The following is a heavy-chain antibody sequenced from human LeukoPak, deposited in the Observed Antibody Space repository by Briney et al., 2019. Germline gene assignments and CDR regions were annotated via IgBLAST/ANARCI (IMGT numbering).Heavy chain of an antibody. CDR3: ARDLDYYYYGMDV. J-gene: IGHJ6*02. Sequence: QSGGSLRLSCAASGFTVSSNYMSWVRQAPGKGMEWDSVIYSGGSTYYADSVKGRFTISRDNSKNTLYLQMNSMRAEDTAVYYCARDLDYYYYGMDVWGQGTTVTVSS. CDR1: GFTVSSNY. V-gene: IGHV3-53*01. CDR2: IYSGGST.